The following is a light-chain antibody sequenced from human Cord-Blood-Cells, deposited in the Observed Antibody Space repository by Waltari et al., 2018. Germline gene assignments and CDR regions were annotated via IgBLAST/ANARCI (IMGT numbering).Light chain of an antibody. CDR1: QVVSSSY. CDR3: QQYGSSPPLT. V-gene: IGKV3-20*01. J-gene: IGKJ4*01. CDR2: VDS. Sequence: DIVLTQFPGTLPLSPTERPSLSCSASQVVSSSYLVWCQQKPGQAPRLLIYVDSSRATGIPDRFSFSGSGTDFTLTISRLEPEDFAVDYCQQYGSSPPLTFGGGTKVEIK.